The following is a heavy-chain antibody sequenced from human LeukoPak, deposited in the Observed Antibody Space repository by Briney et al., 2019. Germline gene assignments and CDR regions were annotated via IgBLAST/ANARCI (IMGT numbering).Heavy chain of an antibody. V-gene: IGHV4-59*01. CDR2: VYYSGST. D-gene: IGHD5-12*01. CDR3: ARMYGYTYGPDY. J-gene: IGHJ4*02. CDR1: GGSISSYY. Sequence: SETLSLTCTVSGGSISSYYWNWIRQPPGKGLEWIGHVYYSGSTNYSPSLKSRVTISVDTSKNQFSLNLTSVTAADTAVYYCARMYGYTYGPDYWGQGTLATVSS.